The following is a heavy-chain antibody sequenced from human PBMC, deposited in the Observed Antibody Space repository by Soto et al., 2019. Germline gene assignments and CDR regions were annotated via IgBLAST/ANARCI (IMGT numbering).Heavy chain of an antibody. V-gene: IGHV3-74*01. J-gene: IGHJ6*02. D-gene: IGHD3-10*01. CDR3: ARANGVYYYGSGSYGSPKYYYYYGMDV. CDR1: GFTFSSYW. Sequence: GGSLRLSCAASGFTFSSYWMHWVRQAPGKGLVWVSRINSDGSSTSYADSVKGRFTISRDNAKNTLYLQMNSLRAGDTAVYYCARANGVYYYGSGSYGSPKYYYYYGMDVWGQGTTVTVSS. CDR2: INSDGSST.